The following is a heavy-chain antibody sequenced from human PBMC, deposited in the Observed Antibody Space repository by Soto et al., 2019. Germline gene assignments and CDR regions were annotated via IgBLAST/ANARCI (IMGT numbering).Heavy chain of an antibody. J-gene: IGHJ4*02. CDR2: IYYSGST. CDR3: AREKIITGSTFDY. V-gene: IGHV4-31*03. Sequence: PSETLSLTCTVPGGSISSGGYYWSWIRQHPGKGLEWIGYIYYSGSTYYNPSLKSRVTISVDTSKNQFSLKLSSVTAADTAVYYCAREKIITGSTFDYWGQGTLVTVSS. CDR1: GGSISSGGYY. D-gene: IGHD1-20*01.